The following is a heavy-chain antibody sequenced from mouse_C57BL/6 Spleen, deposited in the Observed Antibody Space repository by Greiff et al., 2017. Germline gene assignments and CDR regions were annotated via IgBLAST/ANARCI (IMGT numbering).Heavy chain of an antibody. CDR2: IHPNSGST. D-gene: IGHD1-1*01. CDR1: GYTFTSYW. CDR3: PYGSLEGGFAY. V-gene: IGHV1-64*01. J-gene: IGHJ3*01. Sequence: VQLQQPGAELVKPGASVKLSCKASGYTFTSYWMHWVKQRPGQGLEWIGMIHPNSGSTNYNEKFKSKATLTVDKSSSTAYMQLSSLTSEDSAVYYCPYGSLEGGFAYWGQGTLVTVSA.